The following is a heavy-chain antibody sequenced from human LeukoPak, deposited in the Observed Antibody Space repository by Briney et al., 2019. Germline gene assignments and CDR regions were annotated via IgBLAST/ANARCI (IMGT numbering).Heavy chain of an antibody. Sequence: ASVKVSCKASGGTFSSYAISWVRQAPGQGLEWMGRIIPILGIANYAQKFQGRVTITADKSTSTAYMELSSLRSEDTAVYYCAREGSVVTATALHNWFDPWGQGTLVTVSS. CDR2: IIPILGIA. CDR3: AREGSVVTATALHNWFDP. V-gene: IGHV1-69*04. J-gene: IGHJ5*02. D-gene: IGHD2-21*02. CDR1: GGTFSSYA.